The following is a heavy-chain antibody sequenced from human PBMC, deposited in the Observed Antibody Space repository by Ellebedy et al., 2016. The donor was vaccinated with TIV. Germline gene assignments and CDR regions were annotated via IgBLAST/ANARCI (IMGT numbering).Heavy chain of an antibody. V-gene: IGHV3-23*01. J-gene: IGHJ3*02. CDR3: ARVERPRDAFDI. CDR1: GFTFSSYA. Sequence: PGGSLRLSCAASGFTFSSYAMSWVRQAPGKGLEWVSAISGSGGSTYYADSMKDRFTIPSDNAKNSLYLHINRLRADDTAVYYCARVERPRDAFDIWGQGTMVTVSS. CDR2: ISGSGGST. D-gene: IGHD1-1*01.